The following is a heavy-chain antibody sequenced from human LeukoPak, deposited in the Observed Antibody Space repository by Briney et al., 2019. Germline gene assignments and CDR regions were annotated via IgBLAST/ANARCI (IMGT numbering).Heavy chain of an antibody. CDR3: ARGRRLVVPAASGYYFDY. J-gene: IGHJ4*02. Sequence: GGSLRLSCAASGFTFSSYWMSWVRQAPGKGLEWVANIKQDGSEKYYVDSVKGRFTISRDNAKNSLYLQMNSLRAEDTAVYYCARGRRLVVPAASGYYFDYWGQGTLVTVSS. CDR1: GFTFSSYW. V-gene: IGHV3-7*01. CDR2: IKQDGSEK. D-gene: IGHD2-2*01.